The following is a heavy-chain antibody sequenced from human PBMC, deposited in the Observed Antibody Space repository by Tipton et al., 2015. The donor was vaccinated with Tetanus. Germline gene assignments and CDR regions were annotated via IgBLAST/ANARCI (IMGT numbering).Heavy chain of an antibody. CDR2: SWYDGTDQ. Sequence: SLRLFCAASGFIFSSYGIHWVRQAPGKGLEWVAVSWYDGTDQYYADSVKGRFTLSRDNSKSTLYLEMNSLRAEDTALYYCAREADCSGGSCFSGDFDNWGQGTQVTVSS. CDR3: AREADCSGGSCFSGDFDN. J-gene: IGHJ4*02. CDR1: GFIFSSYG. D-gene: IGHD2-15*01. V-gene: IGHV3-33*01.